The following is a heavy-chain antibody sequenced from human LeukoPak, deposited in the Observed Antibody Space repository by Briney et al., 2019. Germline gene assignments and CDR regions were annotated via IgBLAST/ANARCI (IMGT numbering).Heavy chain of an antibody. D-gene: IGHD3-22*01. V-gene: IGHV3-23*01. Sequence: GGSLRLSCAASGFTFSNAWMSWVRQAPGKGLEWVSAISGSGGSTYYADSVKGRFTISRDNSKNTLYLQMNSLRAEDTAVYYCAKGGAREEWLLLYDLWGRGTLVTVSS. CDR3: AKGGAREEWLLLYDL. CDR2: ISGSGGST. J-gene: IGHJ2*01. CDR1: GFTFSNAW.